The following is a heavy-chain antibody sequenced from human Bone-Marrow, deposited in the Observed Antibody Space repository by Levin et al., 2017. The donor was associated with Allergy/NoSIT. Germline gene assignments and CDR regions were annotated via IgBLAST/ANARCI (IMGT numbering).Heavy chain of an antibody. CDR1: GFTFGDYY. Sequence: GGSLRLSCVGSGFTFGDYYIHWIRQAPGKGLEWVSYIDSGGAYTNYADSVKGRFTISRDNAKNLVYLQMNSLRAEDTAVYYCASRGPDSSGYYYDYWGRGMLVTVSS. J-gene: IGHJ4*02. CDR2: IDSGGAYT. CDR3: ASRGPDSSGYYYDY. V-gene: IGHV3-11*03. D-gene: IGHD3-22*01.